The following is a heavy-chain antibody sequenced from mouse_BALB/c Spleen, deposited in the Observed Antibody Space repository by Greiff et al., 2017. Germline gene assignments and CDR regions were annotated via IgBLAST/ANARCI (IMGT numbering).Heavy chain of an antibody. CDR3: ARFYDGYYRYAMDY. V-gene: IGHV5-6-3*01. D-gene: IGHD2-3*01. Sequence: EVQVVESGGGLVQPGGSLKLSCAASGFTFSSYGMSWVRQTPDKRLELVATINSNGGSTYYPDSVKGRFTISRDNAKNTLYLQMSSLKSEDTAMYYCARFYDGYYRYAMDYWGQGTSVTVSS. J-gene: IGHJ4*01. CDR2: INSNGGST. CDR1: GFTFSSYG.